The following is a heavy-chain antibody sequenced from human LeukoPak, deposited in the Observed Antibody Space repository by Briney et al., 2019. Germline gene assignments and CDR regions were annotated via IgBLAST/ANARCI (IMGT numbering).Heavy chain of an antibody. CDR2: IWYDGSNK. J-gene: IGHJ4*02. CDR1: GFTFSYYG. CDR3: ARVHFSSSPYFDY. V-gene: IGHV3-33*01. D-gene: IGHD6-6*01. Sequence: GRSPRLSCAASGFTFSYYGMHWVRQAPGKGLEWVAVIWYDGSNKYYADSVKGRFTISRDNSKSTLYLQMNSLRAEDTAVYYCARVHFSSSPYFDYWGQGTLVTVSS.